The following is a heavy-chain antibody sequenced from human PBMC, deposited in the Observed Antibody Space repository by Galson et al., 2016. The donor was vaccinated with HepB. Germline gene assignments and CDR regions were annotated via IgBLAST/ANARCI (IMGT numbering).Heavy chain of an antibody. V-gene: IGHV1-2*02. D-gene: IGHD6-13*01. CDR2: INPNSGAT. CDR1: GDTFTGYY. CDR3: VVIGSNRWSGWFDP. Sequence: SVKVSCKASGDTFTGYYLHWVRQAPGQGLEWMGWINPNSGATNYAQKFQGRVTMTRDTSISTVYMELSRLRSDDTAVYYCVVIGSNRWSGWFDPWGQGTLVTVSS. J-gene: IGHJ5*02.